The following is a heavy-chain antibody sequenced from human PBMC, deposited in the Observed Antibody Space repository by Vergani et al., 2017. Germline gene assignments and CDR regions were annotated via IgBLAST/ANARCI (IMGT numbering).Heavy chain of an antibody. CDR1: GFTFSNSA. V-gene: IGHV3-23*01. Sequence: EVHLLESGGGLVQSGRSLRLSCAASGFTFSNSAVSWVRQAPGGGLARVSSISGPGLSTYYADSVKGRFSISIDNSKNTVFLQMHSLRAEDTAIYYCVKEKIDLGSYFFDSWGHGILVTVSS. J-gene: IGHJ4*01. CDR2: ISGPGLST. CDR3: VKEKIDLGSYFFDS. D-gene: IGHD2/OR15-2a*01.